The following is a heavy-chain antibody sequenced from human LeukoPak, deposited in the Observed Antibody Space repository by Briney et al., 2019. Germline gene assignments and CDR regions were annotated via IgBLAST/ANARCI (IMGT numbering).Heavy chain of an antibody. CDR1: GFTLRSHW. Sequence: GGSLRLSCAASGFTLRSHWMHWVRQAPGKGLVWVSRINYDGSSTTYADSVKGRFAISRGNAKNTLFLQMNSLRVEDTAMYYCAREAPGGYDNFDNWGQGALVTVSP. J-gene: IGHJ4*02. D-gene: IGHD5-12*01. V-gene: IGHV3-74*01. CDR3: AREAPGGYDNFDN. CDR2: INYDGSST.